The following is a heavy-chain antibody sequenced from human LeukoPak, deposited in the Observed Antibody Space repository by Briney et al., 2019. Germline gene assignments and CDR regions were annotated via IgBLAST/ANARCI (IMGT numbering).Heavy chain of an antibody. Sequence: PSETLSLTCTVSGGSFSSDYWSWIRQPPGKGLEWIGYIYYSGSTNYNPSPKSRVTISVDTSKKQFSLNLSSVTAADTAVYYCARGMTSGSYPTPVDYWGQGTLVTVSS. V-gene: IGHV4-59*01. CDR3: ARGMTSGSYPTPVDY. CDR2: IYYSGST. D-gene: IGHD3-10*01. CDR1: GGSFSSDY. J-gene: IGHJ4*02.